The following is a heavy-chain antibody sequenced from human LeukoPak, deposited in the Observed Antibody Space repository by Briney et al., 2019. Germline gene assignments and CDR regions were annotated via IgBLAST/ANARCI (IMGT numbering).Heavy chain of an antibody. CDR1: GGSISNYY. CDR2: IYTSGST. Sequence: SETLSLTCTVSGGSISNYYWSWIRQPAGKGLEWIGRIYTSGSTNYNPSLKSRVTMSVDRSKNQFSLKLSSVTAADTAVYYCARDPVGNPHGDITMVRGVINWYFDLWGRGTLVTVSS. V-gene: IGHV4-4*07. J-gene: IGHJ2*01. D-gene: IGHD3-10*01. CDR3: ARDPVGNPHGDITMVRGVINWYFDL.